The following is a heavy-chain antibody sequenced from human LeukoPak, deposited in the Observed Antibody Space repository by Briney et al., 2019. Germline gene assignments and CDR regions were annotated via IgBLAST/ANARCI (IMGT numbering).Heavy chain of an antibody. CDR3: ARLSQYCSGGSCYGNYFDY. V-gene: IGHV4-30-2*01. CDR1: GGSISSGGYS. J-gene: IGHJ4*02. Sequence: SETLSLTCAVSGGSISSGGYSWSWIRQPPGKGLEWIGHIYHSGSTYYNPSLKSRVTISVDRSKNQFSLRLSSVTAADTAVYYCARLSQYCSGGSCYGNYFDYWGQGTLVTVSS. CDR2: IYHSGST. D-gene: IGHD2-15*01.